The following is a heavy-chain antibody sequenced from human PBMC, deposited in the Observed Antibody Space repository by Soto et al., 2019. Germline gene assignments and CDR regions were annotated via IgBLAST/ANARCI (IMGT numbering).Heavy chain of an antibody. V-gene: IGHV3-74*01. CDR3: ARDLVLGAGSCEN. Sequence: EVQLVESGGGSVQPGGSLRLSCAASGFVFSSYWMHWFRQVPGKGLVWVSRIRPDGSGANYADSVQGRFTISRYNAKNTLGLQMNSLRAEDTGLYYGARDLVLGAGSCENWGQGTLVTVSS. J-gene: IGHJ4*02. CDR1: GFVFSSYW. D-gene: IGHD3-10*02. CDR2: IRPDGSGA.